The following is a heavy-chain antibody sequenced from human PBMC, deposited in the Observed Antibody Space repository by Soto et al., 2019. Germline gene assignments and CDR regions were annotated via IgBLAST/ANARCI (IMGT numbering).Heavy chain of an antibody. V-gene: IGHV4-34*01. Sequence: PSETLSLTCAVYGGSFSGYYWSWIRQPPGKGLEWVGEINHSGSTNYNPSTKSRVTISVDTSKNQFSLKQSSVTPADTAVYYCPSGELWLSSDFDLWGHGTMVT. CDR2: INHSGST. J-gene: IGHJ3*01. CDR1: GGSFSGYY. D-gene: IGHD3-16*01. CDR3: PSGELWLSSDFDL.